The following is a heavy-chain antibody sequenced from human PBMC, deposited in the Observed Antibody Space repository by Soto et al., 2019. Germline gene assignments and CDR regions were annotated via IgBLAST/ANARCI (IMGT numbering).Heavy chain of an antibody. CDR3: AKDSIAATYFDY. CDR2: ISWNSGSI. D-gene: IGHD6-25*01. Sequence: PGGSLRLSCAASGFTFDDYAMHWVRQAPGKGLEWVSGISWNSGSIGYADSVKGRFTISRDNAKNSLYLQMNSLRAEDTALYYCAKDSIAATYFDYWGQGTLVTVSS. V-gene: IGHV3-9*01. CDR1: GFTFDDYA. J-gene: IGHJ4*02.